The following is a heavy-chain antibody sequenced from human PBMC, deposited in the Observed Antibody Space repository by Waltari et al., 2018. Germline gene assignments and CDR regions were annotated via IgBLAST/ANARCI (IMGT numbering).Heavy chain of an antibody. D-gene: IGHD3-22*01. Sequence: QLQLQKSGPGLVKPSETLSLTCTVSGDSISTTSNYWGWIRQAPGKGLEWVGFIHSSGSTYYNPSLKSRVTLSVETSKNQFSLRLTSVTAADTAVYYCARPANFYYDRGGYDYWGQGTLVTVSS. J-gene: IGHJ4*02. V-gene: IGHV4-39*01. CDR2: IHSSGST. CDR3: ARPANFYYDRGGYDY. CDR1: GDSISTTSNY.